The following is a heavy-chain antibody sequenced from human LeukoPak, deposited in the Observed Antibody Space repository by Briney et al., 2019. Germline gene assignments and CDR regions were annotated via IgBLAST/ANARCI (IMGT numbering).Heavy chain of an antibody. D-gene: IGHD3-16*01. CDR1: GGSISSGGYS. CDR2: IYHSGST. V-gene: IGHV4-30-2*01. Sequence: SETLSLTCAVSGGSISSGGYSWSWIRQPPGKGLEWIGYIYHSGSTYYNPSLKSRVTISVDRSKNQFSLKLSSVTAADTAVYYCAREGGLVGKNAFDIWGQGTMVTVSS. J-gene: IGHJ3*02. CDR3: AREGGLVGKNAFDI.